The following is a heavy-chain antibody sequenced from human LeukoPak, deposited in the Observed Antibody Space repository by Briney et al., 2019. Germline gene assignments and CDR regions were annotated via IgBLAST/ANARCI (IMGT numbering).Heavy chain of an antibody. CDR1: GGSISSSSYY. CDR2: IYYSGST. D-gene: IGHD3-10*01. J-gene: IGHJ4*02. CDR3: ARDGSEEWPIGY. V-gene: IGHV4-39*07. Sequence: SETLSLTCTVSGGSISSSSYYWGWIRQPPGKGLEWIGSIYYSGSTNYNPSLKSRVTISVDTSKNQFSLKLSSVTAADTAVYYCARDGSEEWPIGYWGQGTLVTVSS.